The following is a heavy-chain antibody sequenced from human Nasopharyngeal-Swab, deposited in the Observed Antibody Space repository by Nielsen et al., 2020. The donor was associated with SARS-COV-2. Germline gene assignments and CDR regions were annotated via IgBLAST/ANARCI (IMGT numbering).Heavy chain of an antibody. D-gene: IGHD2-15*01. CDR1: AYTFTAYY. Sequence: ASVKVSCKASAYTFTAYYIHWVRQAPGQGLEWMGWINPNTGGTNFAQIFQGRVTISVDTSKNQFSLKLSSVTAADTAVYYCARQGCSGGSCYFRPAQLFDPWGQGTLVTVSS. J-gene: IGHJ5*02. CDR3: ARQGCSGGSCYFRPAQLFDP. CDR2: INPNTGGT. V-gene: IGHV1-2*02.